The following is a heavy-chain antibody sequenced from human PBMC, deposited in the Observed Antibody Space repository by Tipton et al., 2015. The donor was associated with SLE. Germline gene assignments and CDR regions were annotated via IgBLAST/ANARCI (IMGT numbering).Heavy chain of an antibody. V-gene: IGHV3-21*01. Sequence: GSLRLSCAASGFTFSSYSINWVRQAPGKGLEWVSSISSNSNYIYYADSVKGRFTISRDNAKKSVYLQMNSLRDEDTAVYYCAKDAYGGNSGYHFDNWGQGTLVTVSS. D-gene: IGHD4-23*01. CDR2: ISSNSNYI. CDR1: GFTFSSYS. J-gene: IGHJ4*02. CDR3: AKDAYGGNSGYHFDN.